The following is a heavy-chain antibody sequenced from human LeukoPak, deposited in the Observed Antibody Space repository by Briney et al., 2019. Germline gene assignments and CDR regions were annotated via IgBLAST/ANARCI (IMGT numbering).Heavy chain of an antibody. D-gene: IGHD3-3*01. J-gene: IGHJ4*02. CDR1: GGSISSYY. V-gene: IGHV4-39*01. CDR3: ARQGFLEWLLWDY. Sequence: PSETLSLTCTVSGGSISSYYWGWIRQPPGKGLEWIGSIYYSGSTYYNPSLKSRVTISVDTSKNQFSLKLSSVTAADTAVYYCARQGFLEWLLWDYWGQGTLVTVSS. CDR2: IYYSGST.